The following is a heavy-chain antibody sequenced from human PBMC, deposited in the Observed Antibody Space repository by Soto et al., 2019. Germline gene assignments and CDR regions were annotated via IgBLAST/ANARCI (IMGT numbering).Heavy chain of an antibody. Sequence: LVESGGGLVQPGGSLRLSCAASGFTVSNNYMSWVRQAPGKGLEWVSLIYSGGSTHYADSVKGRFTISRDNSKNTLYLQMSSLRVEDTAVYYCAGYSHKGDWGQGTLVTVCS. J-gene: IGHJ4*02. CDR2: IYSGGST. V-gene: IGHV3-66*01. CDR1: GFTVSNNY. D-gene: IGHD1-26*01. CDR3: AGYSHKGD.